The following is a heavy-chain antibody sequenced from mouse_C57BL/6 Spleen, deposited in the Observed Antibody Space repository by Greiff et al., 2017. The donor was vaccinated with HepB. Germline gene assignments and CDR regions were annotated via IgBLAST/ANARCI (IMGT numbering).Heavy chain of an antibody. V-gene: IGHV1-42*01. J-gene: IGHJ3*01. CDR3: ARSYYYGSWFAY. D-gene: IGHD1-1*01. CDR2: INPSTGGT. CDR1: GYSFTGYY. Sequence: EVQLQQSGPELVKPGPSVKISCKASGYSFTGYYMNWVKQSPEKSLEWIGEINPSTGGTTYNQKFKAKATLTVDKSSSTAYMQLKSLTSEDSAVYYCARSYYYGSWFAYWGQGTLVTVSA.